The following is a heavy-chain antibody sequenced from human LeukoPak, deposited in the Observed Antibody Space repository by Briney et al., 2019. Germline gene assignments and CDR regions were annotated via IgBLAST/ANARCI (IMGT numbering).Heavy chain of an antibody. CDR1: GYSFTSYW. D-gene: IGHD3-22*01. Sequence: GESLKISCKGSGYSFTSYWIGWVRQMPGKGLEWMGIIYPGDSDTRYNPSFQGQLTISADKSINTAYLQWSSLEASDTAMYYGARRAYYDSSDAFDIWGQGTMVTVYS. CDR2: IYPGDSDT. CDR3: ARRAYYDSSDAFDI. V-gene: IGHV5-51*01. J-gene: IGHJ3*02.